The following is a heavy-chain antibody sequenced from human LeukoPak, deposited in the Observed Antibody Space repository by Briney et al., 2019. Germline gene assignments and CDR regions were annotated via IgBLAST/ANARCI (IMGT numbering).Heavy chain of an antibody. J-gene: IGHJ4*02. CDR1: GGSISSYY. Sequence: SETLSLTCTVSGGSISSYYWSWIRQPPGKGLEWIGYIYYSGSTNYNPSLKSRVTISVDTSKNQFSLKLSSVTAADTAVYHCARLRKEQWLVPDFDYWGQGTLVTVSS. CDR3: ARLRKEQWLVPDFDY. CDR2: IYYSGST. D-gene: IGHD6-19*01. V-gene: IGHV4-59*08.